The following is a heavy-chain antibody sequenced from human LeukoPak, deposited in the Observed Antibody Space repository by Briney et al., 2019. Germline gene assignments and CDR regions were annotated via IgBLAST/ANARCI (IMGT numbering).Heavy chain of an antibody. D-gene: IGHD2-15*01. CDR1: GGSISSSSHY. CDR3: ARVRCSGGSCPYYYYYYMDV. J-gene: IGHJ6*03. CDR2: IYYSGST. Sequence: SETLSLTCTVSGGSISSSSHYWGWTRQPPGKGLEWIGSIYYSGSTYYNPSLKSRVTISVDTSKNQFSLKLTSVTAADTAVYYCARVRCSGGSCPYYYYYYMDVWGKGTTVTVSS. V-gene: IGHV4-39*01.